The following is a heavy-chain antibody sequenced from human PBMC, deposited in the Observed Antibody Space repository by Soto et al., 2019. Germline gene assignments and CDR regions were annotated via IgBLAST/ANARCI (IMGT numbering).Heavy chain of an antibody. Sequence: QVQLVESGGGVVQPGRSLRLSCAASGFTFSSYAMHWVRQAPGKGLERVAVISYDGRNKYYADSVKGRFTISRDNSKNTPYLRMNSLRAEDTAVYYCARESPVPIGYCYGMAVWGQGTTATASS. D-gene: IGHD4-4*01. V-gene: IGHV3-30*04. CDR2: ISYDGRNK. CDR1: GFTFSSYA. J-gene: IGHJ6*02. CDR3: ARESPVPIGYCYGMAV.